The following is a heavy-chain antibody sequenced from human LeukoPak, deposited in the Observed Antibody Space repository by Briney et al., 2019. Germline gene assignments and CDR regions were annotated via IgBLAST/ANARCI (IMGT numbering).Heavy chain of an antibody. D-gene: IGHD3-10*01. Sequence: ASVKVSCKASGGTFSSYAISWVRQAPGQGLEWMGGIIPIFGTANYAQKFQGRVTITADESTSTAYMELSSLRSEDTAVYYCATRGGAIYYYYYYMDVWGKGTTVTVSS. CDR1: GGTFSSYA. CDR2: IIPIFGTA. V-gene: IGHV1-69*13. CDR3: ATRGGAIYYYYYYMDV. J-gene: IGHJ6*03.